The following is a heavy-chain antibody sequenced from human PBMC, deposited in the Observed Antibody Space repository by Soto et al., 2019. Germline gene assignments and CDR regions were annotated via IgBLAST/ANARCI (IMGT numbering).Heavy chain of an antibody. CDR2: ISGSSGTT. CDR1: GFTFRHYA. D-gene: IGHD4-17*01. Sequence: GGSLRLSCAASGFTFRHYAMAWVRQTPGKGLEWVSSISGSSGTTYYAESVKGRFTISRDNSENTLYLQMNSLRGDDTAVYYCASRDYGDLINWFDPWGQGTLVTVSS. J-gene: IGHJ5*02. CDR3: ASRDYGDLINWFDP. V-gene: IGHV3-23*01.